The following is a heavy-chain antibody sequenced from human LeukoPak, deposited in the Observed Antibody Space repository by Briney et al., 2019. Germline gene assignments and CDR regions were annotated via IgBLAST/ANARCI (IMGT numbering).Heavy chain of an antibody. Sequence: SETLSLTCTVSGGSISSSSYYWGWIRQPPGKGLEWIGSIYYSGSTYYNPSLESRVTISVDTSKNQFSLKLSSVTAADTAVYYCATRPVLLWFGELLRGFDPWGQGTLVTVSS. J-gene: IGHJ5*02. CDR1: GGSISSSSYY. CDR3: ATRPVLLWFGELLRGFDP. D-gene: IGHD3-10*01. CDR2: IYYSGST. V-gene: IGHV4-39*01.